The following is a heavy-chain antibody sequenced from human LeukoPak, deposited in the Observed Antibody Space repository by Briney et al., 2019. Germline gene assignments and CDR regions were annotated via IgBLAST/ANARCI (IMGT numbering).Heavy chain of an antibody. J-gene: IGHJ4*02. V-gene: IGHV3-21*01. CDR2: ISRSRSHI. D-gene: IGHD5-24*01. Sequence: GGSLRLSCAASGFTFSSYNMNWVRQAPGKGLEWVSSISRSRSHISYADSLKGRFTMSSDNARNSLYLQMISLRADDTAVYYCARDYKYAFDNWGQGTLVTVSS. CDR3: ARDYKYAFDN. CDR1: GFTFSSYN.